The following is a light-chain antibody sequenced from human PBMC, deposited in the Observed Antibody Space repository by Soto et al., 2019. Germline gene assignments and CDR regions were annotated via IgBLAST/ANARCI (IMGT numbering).Light chain of an antibody. CDR1: TGAVTSGHY. CDR3: LLSYSGARGV. V-gene: IGLV7-46*01. J-gene: IGLJ2*01. Sequence: QAVVTQEPSLTVSPGGTVTLTCGSSTGAVTSGHYPYWFQQKPGQAPRTLIYDTTNKHSWTPARFSGSLLGGEAALTLSGAQPEDEAEYYFLLSYSGARGVFGGGTKLPVL. CDR2: DTT.